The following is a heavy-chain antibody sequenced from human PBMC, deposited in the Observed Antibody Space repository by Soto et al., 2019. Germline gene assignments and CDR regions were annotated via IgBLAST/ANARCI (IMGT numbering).Heavy chain of an antibody. CDR3: TRHRWDYDFWSGYYPSANYNWFDP. CDR2: IRSKANSYAT. J-gene: IGHJ5*02. V-gene: IGHV3-73*01. Sequence: GGSLRLSCAASGFTFSGSAMHWVRQASGKGLEWVGRIRSKANSYATAYAASVKGRFTISRDDSKNTAYLQMNSLKTEDTAVYYCTRHRWDYDFWSGYYPSANYNWFDPWGQGTLVTVSS. CDR1: GFTFSGSA. D-gene: IGHD3-3*01.